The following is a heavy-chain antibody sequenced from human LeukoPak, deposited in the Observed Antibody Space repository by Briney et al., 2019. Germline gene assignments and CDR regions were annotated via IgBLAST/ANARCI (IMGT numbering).Heavy chain of an antibody. D-gene: IGHD5/OR15-5a*01. V-gene: IGHV3-30*04. CDR3: ARGNSVSYYYYGLDV. J-gene: IGHJ6*02. CDR1: GFTFSVYT. Sequence: GRSLRLSCAASGFTFSVYTIHWVRQAPGKGLEWVSVIAFDGSKKYYADSVTGRFTISRDNSKNTLYLQMNSLRPEDTAVYYCARGNSVSYYYYGLDVWGQGTTVTVSS. CDR2: IAFDGSKK.